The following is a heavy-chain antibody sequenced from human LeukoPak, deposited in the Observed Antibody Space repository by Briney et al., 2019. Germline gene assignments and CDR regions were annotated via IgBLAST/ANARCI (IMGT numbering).Heavy chain of an antibody. CDR2: INSDGRST. V-gene: IGHV3-74*01. J-gene: IGHJ4*02. CDR1: GFTFSTFW. D-gene: IGHD1-7*01. CDR3: AKDGIGRAGTTDY. Sequence: PGGSLRLSCAASGFTFSTFWMHWVRQAPGKGLVWVSRINSDGRSTTYADSVKGRLTISRDNAKNTLFLQMNSLRAEDTAVYYCAKDGIGRAGTTDYWGQGTLVTVSS.